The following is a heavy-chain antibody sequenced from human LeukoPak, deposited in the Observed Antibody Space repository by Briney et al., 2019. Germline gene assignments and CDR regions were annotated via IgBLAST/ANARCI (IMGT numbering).Heavy chain of an antibody. Sequence: PSETLSLTCTVSGGSISSYYWSWIRQPPGKGLEWIGNIYYSGSTNYNPSLKSRVTISVDTSKNQFSLKLSSVTGADTAVYYCTRGSIAYYYMDVWGKGTTVTISS. V-gene: IGHV4-59*01. D-gene: IGHD3-22*01. CDR3: TRGSIAYYYMDV. CDR1: GGSISSYY. CDR2: IYYSGST. J-gene: IGHJ6*03.